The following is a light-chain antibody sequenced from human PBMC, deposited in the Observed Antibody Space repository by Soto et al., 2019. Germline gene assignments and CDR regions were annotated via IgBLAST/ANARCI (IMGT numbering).Light chain of an antibody. J-gene: IGLJ1*01. CDR1: TSDVGSYNY. V-gene: IGLV2-11*01. Sequence: QSALTQPRSVSGSPGQSVTVSCTGTTSDVGSYNYVSWYRQYPGEAPKLLIYDVTERLSGVPDRFSGSKSGNTASLTISGLQPEDEADYYCCSYASIHINYVIGTGTKLTVL. CDR3: CSYASIHINYV. CDR2: DVT.